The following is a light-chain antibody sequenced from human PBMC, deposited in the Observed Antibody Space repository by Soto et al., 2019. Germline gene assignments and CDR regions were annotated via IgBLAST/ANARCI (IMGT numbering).Light chain of an antibody. J-gene: IGKJ4*01. CDR2: SAS. CDR3: QQSYSSPLT. CDR1: QSISSY. Sequence: DIQMTQSPSSLSASVGDRVTITCRASQSISSYLNWYQQKPGKAPKLLIYSASSLQSGVTSRFSGSGSGTDFTLTINSLQPEDFATYYCQQSYSSPLTFGGGTKVELK. V-gene: IGKV1-39*01.